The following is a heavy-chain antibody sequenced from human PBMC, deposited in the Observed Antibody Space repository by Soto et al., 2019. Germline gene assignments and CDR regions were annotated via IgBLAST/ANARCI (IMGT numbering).Heavy chain of an antibody. D-gene: IGHD2-21*02. CDR2: MYNTGST. CDR3: ARDLWGYCGTDCYPLDV. J-gene: IGHJ6*02. CDR1: GGSISGYY. V-gene: IGHV4-59*01. Sequence: SETLSLTCTVSGGSISGYYWSWIRQPPGKGLEWIGYMYNTGSTVYNPSFKSRDTISIDTSKNQLSQKMNSVTSADTAVYYCARDLWGYCGTDCYPLDVWGQGTTVT.